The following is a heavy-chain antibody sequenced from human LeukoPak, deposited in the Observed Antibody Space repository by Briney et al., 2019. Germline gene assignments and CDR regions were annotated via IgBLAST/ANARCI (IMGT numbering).Heavy chain of an antibody. Sequence: SETLSLTCTLSGDSIRSSSFYWAWIRQPPGKGLECIGTIFYSGVNYCSSSLQSRVTISEDTSKNQFSLKLSSVTVADTAVYYCARGGTFGGVIVYYYYYGMDVWGQGTTVTVSS. CDR3: ARGGTFGGVIVYYYYYGMDV. V-gene: IGHV4-39*07. CDR2: IFYSGVN. D-gene: IGHD3-16*02. CDR1: GDSIRSSSFY. J-gene: IGHJ6*02.